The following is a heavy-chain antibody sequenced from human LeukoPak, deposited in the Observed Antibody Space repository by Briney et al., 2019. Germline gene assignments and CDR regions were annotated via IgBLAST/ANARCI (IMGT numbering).Heavy chain of an antibody. CDR1: GYTFTGYY. V-gene: IGHV1-2*04. Sequence: GASVKVSCKASGYTFTGYYMHWVRQAPGQGLEWMGWINPNSGGTNYAQKFQGWVTMTRDTSISTAYMELSRLRSDDTAVYYCARAGIAAAGHRGDFDYWGQGTLVTVSS. J-gene: IGHJ4*02. CDR3: ARAGIAAAGHRGDFDY. CDR2: INPNSGGT. D-gene: IGHD6-13*01.